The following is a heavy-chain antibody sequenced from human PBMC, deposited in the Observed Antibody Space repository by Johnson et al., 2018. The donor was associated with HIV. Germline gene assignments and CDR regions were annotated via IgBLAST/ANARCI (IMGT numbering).Heavy chain of an antibody. CDR2: ITSDGSSI. CDR3: AGAYYYDSSGYYDAFDI. Sequence: VQVVESGGGVVQPGRSLRLSCAASGFTFSSYAMHWVRQAPGKGLEWVSRITSDGSSISYVDSVKGRFTISRDNAKNTLYLQMNSLRAEDTAVYYCAGAYYYDSSGYYDAFDIWGQGTMVTVSS. V-gene: IGHV3-74*02. CDR1: GFTFSSYA. D-gene: IGHD3-22*01. J-gene: IGHJ3*02.